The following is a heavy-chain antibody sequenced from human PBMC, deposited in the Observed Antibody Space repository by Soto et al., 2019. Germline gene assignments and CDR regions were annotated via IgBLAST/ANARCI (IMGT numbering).Heavy chain of an antibody. CDR1: GFAFGRYA. CDR3: ARDQISGWYDN. J-gene: IGHJ5*02. CDR2: MGGSVDSK. Sequence: EVQLLESGGGLVKPGGSLRLSCAASGFAFGRYALSWVRQAPGKGLEWVSAMGGSVDSKSYADSVKGRFTISRDHPKNTLFLEMNSLRPEDTAIYFCARDQISGWYDNWGQGTLVTVSS. V-gene: IGHV3-23*01. D-gene: IGHD6-19*01.